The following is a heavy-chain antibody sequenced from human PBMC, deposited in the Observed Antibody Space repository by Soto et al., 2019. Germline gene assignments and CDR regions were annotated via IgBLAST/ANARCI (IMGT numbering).Heavy chain of an antibody. CDR2: ISYDGSNK. V-gene: IGHV3-30*18. D-gene: IGHD6-19*01. J-gene: IGHJ4*02. CDR3: AKDFRGPIAVDGPLEY. Sequence: GGSLRLSCAAPGFTFSSYGMHWVRQAPGKGLEWVAVISYDGSNKYYADSVKGRFTISRDNSKNTLYLQMNSLRAEDTAVYYCAKDFRGPIAVDGPLEYWGQGTLVTVSS. CDR1: GFTFSSYG.